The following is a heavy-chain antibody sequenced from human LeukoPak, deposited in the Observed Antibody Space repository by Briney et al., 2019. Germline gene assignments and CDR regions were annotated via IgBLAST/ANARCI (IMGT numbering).Heavy chain of an antibody. J-gene: IGHJ4*02. CDR2: IYYSGDT. CDR1: GGSIVSYY. V-gene: IGHV4-59*08. D-gene: IGHD2-15*01. CDR3: ARQVRYCVSGNCYPSFDY. Sequence: SETLSLTCTVSGGSIVSYYWSWIRQSPGKGLEWIGYIYYSGDTNYNPSLKSRVTISVDTSKKQFSLRLSSVTAADTAVYYCARQVRYCVSGNCYPSFDYWGQGTLVTVSS.